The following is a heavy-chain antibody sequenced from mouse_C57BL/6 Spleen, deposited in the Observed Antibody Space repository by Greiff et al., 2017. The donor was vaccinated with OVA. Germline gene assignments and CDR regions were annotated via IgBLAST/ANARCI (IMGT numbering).Heavy chain of an antibody. CDR3: ARDGYPRGWFAD. CDR1: GYTFTTYW. D-gene: IGHD2-3*01. V-gene: IGHV1-53*01. J-gene: IGHJ3*01. Sequence: QVQLQQPGTELVKPGASVKLSCKASGYTFTTYWMHWVQQRPGQGLEWIGNINPSNGGTNYNEKFKSKATLTVDKSSSTAYMQLSSLKANDSAVCDRARDGYPRGWFADWGQGTLVTVSA. CDR2: INPSNGGT.